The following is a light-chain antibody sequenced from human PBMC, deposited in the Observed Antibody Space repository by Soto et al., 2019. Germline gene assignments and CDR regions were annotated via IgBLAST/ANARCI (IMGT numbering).Light chain of an antibody. V-gene: IGLV2-8*01. CDR2: EVS. Sequence: QSVLTQPPSASGSPGQSVTISCTGPSTDVGCYNYISWYQHHPGKGPKLIIYEVSERPSGVPDRFSGSKSGNTASLTVSGLQAEDEADYYCSSYAGSNNRGVFGSGTKVTVL. CDR1: STDVGCYNY. J-gene: IGLJ1*01. CDR3: SSYAGSNNRGV.